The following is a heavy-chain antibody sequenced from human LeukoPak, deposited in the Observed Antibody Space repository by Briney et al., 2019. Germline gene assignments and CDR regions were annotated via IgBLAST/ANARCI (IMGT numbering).Heavy chain of an antibody. J-gene: IGHJ4*02. CDR1: GFTFSSYE. CDR3: ARRGYSYGSYYFDY. CDR2: ISSSGSTI. Sequence: PGGSLRLSCAASGFTFSSYEMNWVRQAPGKVLEWVSYISSSGSTIYYADSVKGRFTISRDNAKNSLYLQMNSLRAEDTAVYYCARRGYSYGSYYFDYWGQGTLVTVSS. D-gene: IGHD5-18*01. V-gene: IGHV3-48*03.